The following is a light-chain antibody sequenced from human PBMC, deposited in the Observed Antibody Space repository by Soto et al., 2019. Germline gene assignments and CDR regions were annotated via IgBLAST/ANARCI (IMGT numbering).Light chain of an antibody. Sequence: DIHMTQSPSSLSASVGDRVTITCRASQNIRNYLNWYQQKPGKAPKLLIYMAFTLQSGVPSRFSGSGYGTDFTLTISSLQPEDFASYYCQQSYSAPITFGQGTRLEIK. V-gene: IGKV1-39*01. J-gene: IGKJ5*01. CDR1: QNIRNY. CDR3: QQSYSAPIT. CDR2: MAF.